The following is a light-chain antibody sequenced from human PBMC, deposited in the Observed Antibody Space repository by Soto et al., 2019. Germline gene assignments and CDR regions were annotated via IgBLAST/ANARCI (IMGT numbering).Light chain of an antibody. CDR3: QQFNSYPLT. CDR1: QDSRSY. CDR2: AAS. J-gene: IGKJ4*01. Sequence: DIQLTQSPSFLSASVGDRVTITCRASQDSRSYLAWYQQKPGKAPKLLIYAASALQSGVPSRFSGSGSGTEFTLAISSLQAEDFATYYCQQFNSYPLTFGGGTKVEIK. V-gene: IGKV1-9*01.